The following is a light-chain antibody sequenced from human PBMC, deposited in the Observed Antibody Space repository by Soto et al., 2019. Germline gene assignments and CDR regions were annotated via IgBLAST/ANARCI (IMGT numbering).Light chain of an antibody. V-gene: IGKV4-1*01. J-gene: IGKJ5*01. CDR2: WAS. Sequence: DIVMTQSPDSLAVSLGERATINCKSSQSVLYSSNNKNYLAWYQQKPGQPPKLLIYWASTRESGVPDRFSGSGSGTDFTLTIGSLQAEDVAVYYCQQYYSNPITFGQGTRLEIK. CDR3: QQYYSNPIT. CDR1: QSVLYSSNNKNY.